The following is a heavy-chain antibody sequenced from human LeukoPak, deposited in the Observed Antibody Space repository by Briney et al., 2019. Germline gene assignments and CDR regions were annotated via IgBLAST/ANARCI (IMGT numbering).Heavy chain of an antibody. CDR1: GFTFSDYN. CDR3: AKENWVYNWKYDSSGSGINY. V-gene: IGHV3-11*01. D-gene: IGHD3-22*01. J-gene: IGHJ4*02. CDR2: ISRSGSTK. Sequence: GGSLRLSCAASGFTFSDYNMRWIRQAPGKGLEWVSSISRSGSTKYYADSVKGRFTISRDNAKNSLYLQMNFLRAEDTAVYYCAKENWVYNWKYDSSGSGINYWGQGTLVTVSS.